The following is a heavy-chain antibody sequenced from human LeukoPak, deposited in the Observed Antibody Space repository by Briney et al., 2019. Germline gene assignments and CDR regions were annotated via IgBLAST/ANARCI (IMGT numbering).Heavy chain of an antibody. CDR1: GGSISSGYY. D-gene: IGHD3-16*01. V-gene: IGHV4-38-2*02. J-gene: IGHJ4*02. Sequence: SETLSLTCTVSGGSISSGYYWSWIRQPAGKALEWIATIHHTGVTYYNPSLKSRATISVDTSKNQFSLRLNSMTAAGTAVYYCARYTGSIWGFSFDYWGLGTLVTVSS. CDR3: ARYTGSIWGFSFDY. CDR2: IHHTGVT.